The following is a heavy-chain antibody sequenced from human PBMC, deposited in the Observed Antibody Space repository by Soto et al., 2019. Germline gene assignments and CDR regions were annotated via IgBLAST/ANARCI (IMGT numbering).Heavy chain of an antibody. CDR2: ISSRNSFI. J-gene: IGHJ6*02. V-gene: IGHV3-21*01. Sequence: NPGGSLRRSWAASGFTFNTYSMNWVRQAPGKGLEWVSFISSRNSFIYYADSVRGRFTISRDNAKNSVFLQMNSLRVEDTAVYYCARDPAGSTRPYYYGMDVWGQGTTVTVSS. CDR3: ARDPAGSTRPYYYGMDV. CDR1: GFTFNTYS. D-gene: IGHD2-2*01.